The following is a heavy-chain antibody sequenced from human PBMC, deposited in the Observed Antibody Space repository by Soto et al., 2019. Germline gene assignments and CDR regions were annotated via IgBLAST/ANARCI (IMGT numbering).Heavy chain of an antibody. CDR1: GGTFSSYA. Sequence: ASVKVSCKASGGTFSSYAISWVRQAPGQGLEWMGGIIPIFGTANYAQKFQGRVTITADESTSTAYMELSSLRSEDTAVYYCAVGIAAAGNSWFDPWGQGTLVTVSS. V-gene: IGHV1-69*13. CDR3: AVGIAAAGNSWFDP. CDR2: IIPIFGTA. J-gene: IGHJ5*02. D-gene: IGHD6-13*01.